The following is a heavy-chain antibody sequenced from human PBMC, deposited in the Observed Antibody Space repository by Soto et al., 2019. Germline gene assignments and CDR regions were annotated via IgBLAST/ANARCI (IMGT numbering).Heavy chain of an antibody. CDR1: GFTFGTYA. CDR3: AKEGVSSIQDAFDF. V-gene: IGHV3-23*01. CDR2: ISGSGGST. J-gene: IGHJ3*01. Sequence: GALRLSYVASGFTFGTYAMSWVRQAQGKGLEWVSLISGSGGSTYYADSVKGRFTISRDNSKNTLYLQMNSLRAEDTAVYYCAKEGVSSIQDAFDFWGQGTMVTVSS. D-gene: IGHD6-13*01.